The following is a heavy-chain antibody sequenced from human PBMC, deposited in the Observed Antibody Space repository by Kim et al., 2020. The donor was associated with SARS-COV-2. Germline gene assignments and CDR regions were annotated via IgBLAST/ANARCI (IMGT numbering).Heavy chain of an antibody. Sequence: GGPLRLSCAASGFTFSSYGMHWVRQAPGKGLEWVAVISYDGSNKYYADSVKGRFTISRDNSKNTLYLQMNSLGAEDTAVYYCARDRQKGRYYYDSSGYVLGKFDYWGQGTLVTVSS. V-gene: IGHV3-33*05. J-gene: IGHJ4*02. CDR2: ISYDGSNK. CDR3: ARDRQKGRYYYDSSGYVLGKFDY. CDR1: GFTFSSYG. D-gene: IGHD3-22*01.